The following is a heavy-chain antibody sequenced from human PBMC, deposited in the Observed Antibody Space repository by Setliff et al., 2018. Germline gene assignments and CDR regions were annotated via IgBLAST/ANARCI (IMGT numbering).Heavy chain of an antibody. Sequence: SETLSLTCTVSGGSISSYYWSWIRQPAGKGLEWIGRIYTSGSTNYNPSLKSRVTMSVDTSKNQFSLKLSSVTAADTAVYYCARAGGGSSFAAYYYYYMDVWGKGTTVTVSS. CDR3: ARAGGGSSFAAYYYYYMDV. CDR1: GGSISSYY. CDR2: IYTSGST. J-gene: IGHJ6*03. V-gene: IGHV4-4*07. D-gene: IGHD6-13*01.